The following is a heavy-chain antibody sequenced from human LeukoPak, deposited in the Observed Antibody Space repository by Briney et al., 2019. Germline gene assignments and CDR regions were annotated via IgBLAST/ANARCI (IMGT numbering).Heavy chain of an antibody. CDR2: ISAYNGNT. J-gene: IGHJ4*02. Sequence: GASVKVSCKASGYTFTSYGISWVRQAPGQGLEWMGWISAYNGNTNYAQKLQGRVTMTTDTSTSAAYMELRSLRSDDTAVYYCARDSRAAAGEEFYYFDYWGQGTLVTVSS. V-gene: IGHV1-18*01. CDR1: GYTFTSYG. D-gene: IGHD6-13*01. CDR3: ARDSRAAAGEEFYYFDY.